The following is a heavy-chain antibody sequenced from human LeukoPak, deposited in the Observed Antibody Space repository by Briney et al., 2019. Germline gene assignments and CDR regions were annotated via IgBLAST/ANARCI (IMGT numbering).Heavy chain of an antibody. CDR3: AREHSSGYYFDAFDI. J-gene: IGHJ3*02. V-gene: IGHV1-2*02. Sequence: ASVKVFCKASEYIFTGYYIHWVRQAPGQGLEWMGWINPNSGGTNYAQKFQGAVTMTRDTSISTAYMELSGLRSDDTAVYYCAREHSSGYYFDAFDIWGQGTMVTVSS. D-gene: IGHD3-22*01. CDR1: EYIFTGYY. CDR2: INPNSGGT.